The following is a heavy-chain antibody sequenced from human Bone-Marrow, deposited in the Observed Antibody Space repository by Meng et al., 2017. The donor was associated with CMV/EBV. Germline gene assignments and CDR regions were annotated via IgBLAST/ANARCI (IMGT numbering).Heavy chain of an antibody. J-gene: IGHJ4*02. D-gene: IGHD5-24*01. CDR2: IYYSGST. CDR3: ARDHMDGCNQMYYFDY. CDR1: GVSISSNSYY. Sequence: GSLRLSCTVSGVSISSNSYYWGWIRQPPGKGLEWIGSIYYSGSTYYNPSLKSRVTISVDASKNQFSLKLRSVTAADTAVYYCARDHMDGCNQMYYFDYWGQGTLVTVSS. V-gene: IGHV4-39*07.